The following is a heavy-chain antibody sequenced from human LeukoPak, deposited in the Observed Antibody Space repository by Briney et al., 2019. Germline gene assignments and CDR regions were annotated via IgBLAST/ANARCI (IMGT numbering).Heavy chain of an antibody. CDR1: GFTFSSYS. D-gene: IGHD2-2*01. Sequence: GGSLRLSCAASGFTFSSYSMNWVRQAPGKGLEWVSSISSSSSYIYYADSVKGRFTISRDNAKNSLYLQMNSLRAEDTAVYYCGRENEGLYCSSTSCYYFDYWGQGTLVTVSS. J-gene: IGHJ4*02. V-gene: IGHV3-21*01. CDR2: ISSSSSYI. CDR3: GRENEGLYCSSTSCYYFDY.